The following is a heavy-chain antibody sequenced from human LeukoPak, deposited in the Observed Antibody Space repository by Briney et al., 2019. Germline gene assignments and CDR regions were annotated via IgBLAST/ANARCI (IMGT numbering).Heavy chain of an antibody. Sequence: ASVKVSCKASGYTFTSYYMHWVRQAPGQGLEWMGIINPSGGSTSYAQKFQGRVTMTRDMSTSTVYMELSSLRSEDTAVYYCARAARGVDLIDYSGQGTLVTVSS. J-gene: IGHJ4*02. CDR3: ARAARGVDLIDY. CDR2: INPSGGST. CDR1: GYTFTSYY. D-gene: IGHD5-12*01. V-gene: IGHV1-46*01.